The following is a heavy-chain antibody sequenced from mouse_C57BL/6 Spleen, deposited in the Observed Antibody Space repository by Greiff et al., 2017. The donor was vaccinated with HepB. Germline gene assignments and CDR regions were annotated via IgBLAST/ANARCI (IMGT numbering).Heavy chain of an antibody. J-gene: IGHJ2*01. CDR1: GYTFTSYW. CDR2: INPSNGGT. V-gene: IGHV1-53*01. Sequence: QVHVKQPGTELVKPGASVKLSCKASGYTFTSYWMHWVKQRPGQGLEWIGNINPSNGGTNYNEKFKSKATLTVDKSSSTAYMQLSSLTSEDSAVYYCARERDYYGSSFDYWGQGTTLTVSS. D-gene: IGHD1-1*01. CDR3: ARERDYYGSSFDY.